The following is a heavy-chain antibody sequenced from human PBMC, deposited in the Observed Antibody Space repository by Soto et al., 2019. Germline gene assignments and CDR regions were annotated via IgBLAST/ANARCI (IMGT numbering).Heavy chain of an antibody. V-gene: IGHV3-64D*06. J-gene: IGHJ5*02. CDR2: ISSNGGST. CDR1: GFTFSSYA. CDR3: VKGEYYDFWSGYSNWFDP. Sequence: GGSLRLSYSASGFTFSSYAMHWVRQAPGKGLEYVSAISSNGGSTYYADSVKGRFTISRDNSKNTLYLQMSSLRAEDTAVYYCVKGEYYDFWSGYSNWFDPWGQGTLVTVS. D-gene: IGHD3-3*01.